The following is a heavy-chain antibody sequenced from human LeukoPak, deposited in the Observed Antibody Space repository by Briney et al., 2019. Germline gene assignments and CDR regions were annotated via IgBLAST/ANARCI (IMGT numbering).Heavy chain of an antibody. Sequence: PSETLSLTCAVYGGSFSGYYWSWIRQPPGKGLEWIGETNHSGSTNYNPSLKSRVTISVDTSKNQFSLKLSSVTAADTAVYYCARLGFPTPYWGQGTLVTVSS. CDR2: TNHSGST. CDR1: GGSFSGYY. D-gene: IGHD3-16*01. V-gene: IGHV4-34*01. J-gene: IGHJ4*02. CDR3: ARLGFPTPY.